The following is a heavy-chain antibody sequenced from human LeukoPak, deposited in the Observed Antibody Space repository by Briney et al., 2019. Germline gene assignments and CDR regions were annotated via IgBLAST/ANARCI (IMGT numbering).Heavy chain of an antibody. CDR2: LIPIFGTA. CDR1: GGTFSSYA. V-gene: IGHV1-69*01. D-gene: IGHD6-19*01. Sequence: SVKVSCKASGGTFSSYAISWVRQAPGQGLAWMGGLIPIFGTANYSQKFPGRVTITADESTSTAYMELSSLRLEDTAVDDCARSGGGQESSGVYGGYFDYWGQGTLVTVSS. CDR3: ARSGGGQESSGVYGGYFDY. J-gene: IGHJ4*02.